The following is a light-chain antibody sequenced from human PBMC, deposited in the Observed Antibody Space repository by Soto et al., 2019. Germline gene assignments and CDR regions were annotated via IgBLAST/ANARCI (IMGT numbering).Light chain of an antibody. CDR1: QSVRSD. J-gene: IGKJ1*01. V-gene: IGKV3-15*01. Sequence: EIVVTQSPATLSVSQGERATLPCGASQSVRSDYFAWYQQKPGQAPRLLIYGASTRATGIPARFTGSGSGTEFTLTISSLQSEDFAIYWCQQYNSWPPTFGQGTKVDI. CDR2: GAS. CDR3: QQYNSWPPT.